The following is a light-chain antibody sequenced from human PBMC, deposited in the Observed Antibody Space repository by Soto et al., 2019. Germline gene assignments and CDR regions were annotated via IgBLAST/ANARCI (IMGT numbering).Light chain of an antibody. J-gene: IGKJ2*01. CDR3: QQYGSSLYT. V-gene: IGKV3-20*01. Sequence: EIVLTQSPGTLSLSPGERATLSCRASQRVSSSYLAWYQQKPGQAPRLLMYGVSSRATGIPDRFSGSGSGIDFTLTISRLEPEDFAVFYCQQYGSSLYTFGQGTKLEIK. CDR1: QRVSSSY. CDR2: GVS.